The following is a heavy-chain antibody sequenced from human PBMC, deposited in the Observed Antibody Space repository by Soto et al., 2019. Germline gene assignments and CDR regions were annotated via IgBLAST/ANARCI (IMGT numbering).Heavy chain of an antibody. V-gene: IGHV4-30-4*01. Sequence: SETLSLTCTVSGGSISSGDYYWSWIRQPPGKGLEWIGYIYYSGSTYYNPSLKSRVTISVDTSKNQFSLKLSSVTAADTAVYYCAREVGTGWFDPWGQGTLVTVS. CDR3: AREVGTGWFDP. J-gene: IGHJ5*02. CDR1: GGSISSGDYY. D-gene: IGHD1-26*01. CDR2: IYYSGST.